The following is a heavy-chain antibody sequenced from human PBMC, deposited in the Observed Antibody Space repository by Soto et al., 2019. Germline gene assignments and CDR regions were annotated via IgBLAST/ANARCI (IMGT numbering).Heavy chain of an antibody. J-gene: IGHJ4*02. CDR2: IVVGSGNT. CDR1: GFTFTSSA. CDR3: AAESLASPIWSGYPSFDY. D-gene: IGHD3-3*01. Sequence: QMQLVQSGPEVKKPGTSVKVSCKASGFTFTSSAVQWVRQARGQRLEWIGWIVVGSGNTNYAQKFQERVTITRDMSTSTAYMELSSLRSEDTAVYYCAAESLASPIWSGYPSFDYWGQGTLVTVSS. V-gene: IGHV1-58*01.